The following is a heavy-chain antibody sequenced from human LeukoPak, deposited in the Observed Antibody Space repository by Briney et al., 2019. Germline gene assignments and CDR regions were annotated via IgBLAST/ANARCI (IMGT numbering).Heavy chain of an antibody. Sequence: GASVKVSCTASGGTFSSYAISWVRQAPGQGLEWMEGIIPIFGTANYAQKFQGRVTITADESTSTAYMELSSLRSEDTAVYYCARAFPCSGGSCSLYYYYYYGMDVWGQGTTVTVSS. D-gene: IGHD2-15*01. CDR2: IIPIFGTA. V-gene: IGHV1-69*13. CDR3: ARAFPCSGGSCSLYYYYYYGMDV. CDR1: GGTFSSYA. J-gene: IGHJ6*02.